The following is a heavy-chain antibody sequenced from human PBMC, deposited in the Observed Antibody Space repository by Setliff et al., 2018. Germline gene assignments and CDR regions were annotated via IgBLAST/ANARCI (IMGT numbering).Heavy chain of an antibody. CDR1: GYTLTELS. CDR3: ATVDIVATITGGYYFDY. D-gene: IGHD5-12*01. V-gene: IGHV1-24*01. CDR2: FDPEDGET. Sequence: ASVKVSCKVSGYTLTELSMHWVRQAPGKGLEWMGGFDPEDGETIYAQKLQGRVTMTEDTSTDTAYMELSSLRSEDTAVYYCATVDIVATITGGYYFDYWGQGTLVTVSS. J-gene: IGHJ4*02.